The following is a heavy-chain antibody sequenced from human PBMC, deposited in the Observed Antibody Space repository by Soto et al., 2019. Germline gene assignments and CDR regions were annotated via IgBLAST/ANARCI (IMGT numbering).Heavy chain of an antibody. CDR1: GGSISCYY. Sequence: SETLSLTCTVSGGSISCYYWSWIRQSPGKGLECIGYIYYSGSTNYNPSLKSRVTISVDTSKNQFSLKLSSVTAADTAVYYCASTISAAGPPDYWGQGTLVTVSS. D-gene: IGHD6-13*01. J-gene: IGHJ4*02. V-gene: IGHV4-59*01. CDR3: ASTISAAGPPDY. CDR2: IYYSGST.